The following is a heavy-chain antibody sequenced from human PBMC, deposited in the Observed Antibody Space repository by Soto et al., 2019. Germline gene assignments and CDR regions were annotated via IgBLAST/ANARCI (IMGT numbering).Heavy chain of an antibody. CDR1: GGTFSSYS. D-gene: IGHD3-3*01. CDR2: IIPIFPTA. CDR3: AMRTSVFGVVAMGGLDV. J-gene: IGHJ6*01. Sequence: QVQLVQSGAELKKPGSSVRVSCQASGGTFSSYSVNWVRQAPGQGLEWMGGIIPIFPTADHAQRFQGRVTITAGKSTNTAYMELSSLRSDDTAVYYCAMRTSVFGVVAMGGLDVWGQGTTVTVSS. V-gene: IGHV1-69*14.